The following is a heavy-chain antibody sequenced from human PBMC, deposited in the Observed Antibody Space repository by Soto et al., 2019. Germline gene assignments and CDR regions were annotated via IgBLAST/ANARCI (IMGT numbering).Heavy chain of an antibody. D-gene: IGHD2-21*02. V-gene: IGHV3-23*01. CDR3: AKGGAWFPYFDY. CDR1: GFTFRSYA. CDR2: ISASGGST. Sequence: GSLRLSCAASGFTFRSYAMSWVRQAPGKGLEWVSGISASGGSTYYADSVKGRLTISRDNSKNTLYLQMNSLRAEDTAVFYCAKGGAWFPYFDYWGQGTLVTISS. J-gene: IGHJ4*02.